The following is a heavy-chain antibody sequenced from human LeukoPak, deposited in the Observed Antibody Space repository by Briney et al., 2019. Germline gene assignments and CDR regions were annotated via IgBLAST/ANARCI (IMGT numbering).Heavy chain of an antibody. CDR2: ISAYNGKT. CDR1: GYTFTSYG. J-gene: IGHJ4*02. CDR3: ARAWGIAVAPDY. D-gene: IGHD6-19*01. Sequence: ASVKVSCKASGYTFTSYGISWVRQARGQGREGMGWISAYNGKTNYEQKLQGRVTMTTDTYRSTAYMELRSLRSDHTAVYYCARAWGIAVAPDYWGQGTLVTVSS. V-gene: IGHV1-18*01.